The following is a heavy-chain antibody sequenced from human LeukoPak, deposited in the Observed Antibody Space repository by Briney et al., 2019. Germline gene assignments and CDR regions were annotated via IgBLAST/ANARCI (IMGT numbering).Heavy chain of an antibody. CDR1: GFTFDDYA. J-gene: IGHJ4*02. V-gene: IGHV3-9*01. CDR3: AKDDPYGGNSIFDC. CDR2: ISWNGGSI. D-gene: IGHD4-23*01. Sequence: GGSLRLSCAASGFTFDDYAMHWVRQAPGKGLEWVSGISWNGGSIDYADSVKGRFTISRDNGKNSLYLQMNSLRVEDTAFYYCAKDDPYGGNSIFDCWGQGTLVTVSS.